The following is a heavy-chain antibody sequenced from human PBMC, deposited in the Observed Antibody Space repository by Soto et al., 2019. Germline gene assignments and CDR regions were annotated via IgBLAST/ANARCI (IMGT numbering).Heavy chain of an antibody. Sequence: PSETLSLTCAVSGGSISSGGYSWSWIRQPPGKGLEWIGYIYHSGSSYHNSSLKSRVTISVDRSKNQFSLKLSSVTAADTAVYYCARVPYPWGQGTLVTVSS. V-gene: IGHV4-30-2*01. CDR2: IYHSGSS. J-gene: IGHJ5*02. CDR1: GGSISSGGYS. CDR3: ARVPYP.